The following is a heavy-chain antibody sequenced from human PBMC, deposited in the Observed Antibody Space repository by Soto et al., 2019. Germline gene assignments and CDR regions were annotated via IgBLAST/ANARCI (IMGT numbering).Heavy chain of an antibody. J-gene: IGHJ5*02. V-gene: IGHV4-34*01. CDR2: INHSGST. CDR3: ARAILYYDFWSGYLNWFDP. CDR1: GGSFSGYY. Sequence: PSETLSLTCAVYGGSFSGYYWSWIRQPPGKGLEWIGEINHSGSTNYNPSLKSRVTISVDTSKNQFSLKLSSVTAADTAVYYCARAILYYDFWSGYLNWFDPWGQGTLVTVSS. D-gene: IGHD3-3*01.